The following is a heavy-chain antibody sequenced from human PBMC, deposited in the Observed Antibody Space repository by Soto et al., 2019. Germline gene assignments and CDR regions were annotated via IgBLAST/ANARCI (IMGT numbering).Heavy chain of an antibody. Sequence: QVQLVQSGAEVKKPGASVKVSCKASGYTFTSYDINWVRQATGQGLEWMGWMNPNSGNTGYAQKFQGRVNMTRNTSISTAYMELSSLRSEDTAVYCCARRGYSSSWYYYYYYGMDVWGQGTTVTVSS. CDR3: ARRGYSSSWYYYYYYGMDV. J-gene: IGHJ6*02. V-gene: IGHV1-8*01. CDR2: MNPNSGNT. D-gene: IGHD6-13*01. CDR1: GYTFTSYD.